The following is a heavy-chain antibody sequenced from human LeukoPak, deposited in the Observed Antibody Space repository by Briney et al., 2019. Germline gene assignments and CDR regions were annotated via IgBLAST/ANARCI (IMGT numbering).Heavy chain of an antibody. D-gene: IGHD3-10*01. CDR3: ARHVGFITMVRGVINNNWFDP. J-gene: IGHJ5*02. V-gene: IGHV4-39*01. CDR2: IYYSGSP. CDR1: GGSISSSSYY. Sequence: PSETLSLTCTVSGGSISSSSYYWGWIRQPPGKGLEWIGSIYYSGSPYYNPSLKSRVTISVDTSKKQFSLKLSSVTAADTAVYFCARHVGFITMVRGVINNNWFDPWGQGTLVTVSS.